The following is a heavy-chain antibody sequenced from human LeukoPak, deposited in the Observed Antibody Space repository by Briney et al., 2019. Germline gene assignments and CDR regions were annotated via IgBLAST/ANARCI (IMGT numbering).Heavy chain of an antibody. Sequence: PSETLSLTCTVSGGSISGSSYYWGWIRQPPGKGLEWIGSIYYSGSTYYNPSLKGRVTISVDTSKNQFSLKLSSVTAADTAVYYCASLYSSSWYRYWGQGTLVTVSS. J-gene: IGHJ4*02. V-gene: IGHV4-39*07. CDR1: GGSISGSSYY. D-gene: IGHD6-13*01. CDR3: ASLYSSSWYRY. CDR2: IYYSGST.